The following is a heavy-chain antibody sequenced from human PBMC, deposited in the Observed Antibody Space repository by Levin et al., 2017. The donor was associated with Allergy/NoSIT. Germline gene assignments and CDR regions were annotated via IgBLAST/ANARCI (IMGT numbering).Heavy chain of an antibody. V-gene: IGHV3-49*03. CDR1: GFTFGDYA. D-gene: IGHD4-17*01. Sequence: GGSLRLSCTASGFTFGDYAMSWFRQAPGKGLEWVGFIRSKAYGGTTEYAASVKGRFTISRDDSKSIAYLQMNSLKTEDTAVYYCTAGNDYGDFLNYWYFDRWGRGTLVTVSS. CDR3: TAGNDYGDFLNYWYFDR. CDR2: IRSKAYGGTT. J-gene: IGHJ2*01.